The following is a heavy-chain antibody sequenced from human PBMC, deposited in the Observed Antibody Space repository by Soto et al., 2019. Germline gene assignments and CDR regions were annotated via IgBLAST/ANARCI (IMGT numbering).Heavy chain of an antibody. CDR1: GFTFNNYW. Sequence: EVQLVESGGGLVQPGGSLRLSCASAGFTFNNYWMHWVRQAPGRGLVWVSRINGDGSSTFYADSVKGRFTISRDKAKNTVYLQMNSLRVEDTAVYYCARGIQYRYGMDVWGQGTTVNVSS. CDR3: ARGIQYRYGMDV. D-gene: IGHD5-18*01. CDR2: INGDGSST. V-gene: IGHV3-74*01. J-gene: IGHJ6*02.